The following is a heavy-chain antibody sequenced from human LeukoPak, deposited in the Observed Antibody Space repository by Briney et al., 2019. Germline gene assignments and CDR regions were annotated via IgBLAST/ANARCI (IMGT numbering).Heavy chain of an antibody. J-gene: IGHJ4*02. CDR3: ARTRRGSGSLRY. V-gene: IGHV4-39*07. CDR1: GGSISSSSYY. CDR2: IYYSGST. Sequence: SETLSLTCTVSGGSISSSSYYWGWIRQPPGKGLEWIGSIYYSGSTYYNPSLKSRVTISVDTSKNQFSLKLSSVTAADTAVYYCARTRRGSGSLRYWGQGTLVNVSS. D-gene: IGHD3-10*01.